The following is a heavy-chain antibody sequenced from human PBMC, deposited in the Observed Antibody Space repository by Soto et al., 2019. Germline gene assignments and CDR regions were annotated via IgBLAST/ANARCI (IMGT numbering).Heavy chain of an antibody. CDR3: ARVHTWGSYRPFDY. CDR1: GFTFSSYE. V-gene: IGHV3-48*03. J-gene: IGHJ4*02. D-gene: IGHD3-16*02. CDR2: ISSSGSTI. Sequence: EVQLVESGGGLVQPGGSLRLSCAASGFTFSSYEMNWVRQAPGKGLEWVSYISSSGSTIYYADSVKGRFTISRDNAKNLLYLQMNSLRAEDTAVYYCARVHTWGSYRPFDYWGQGTLVTVSS.